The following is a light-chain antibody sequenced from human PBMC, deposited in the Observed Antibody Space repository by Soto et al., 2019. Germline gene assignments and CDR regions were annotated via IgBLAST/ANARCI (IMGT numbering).Light chain of an antibody. CDR2: AAS. J-gene: IGKJ1*01. CDR3: QQYVNYPRT. Sequence: DIQMTQSPSSLSASVGDRITITCRASQDIRNYLAWFQQKPGKATKSLIYAASTLQPGVPSKFSGSGSGTDVTLTISSLQPEDFATYYCQQYVNYPRTFGQGTTGEIK. V-gene: IGKV1-16*02. CDR1: QDIRNY.